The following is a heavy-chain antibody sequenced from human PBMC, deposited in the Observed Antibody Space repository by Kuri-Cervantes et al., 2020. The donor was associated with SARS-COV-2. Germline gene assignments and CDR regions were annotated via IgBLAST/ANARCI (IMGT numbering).Heavy chain of an antibody. CDR2: IKSDGSST. CDR3: ARAVSGGNSHYDF. CDR1: GFTFGDYS. D-gene: IGHD4-23*01. J-gene: IGHJ4*02. Sequence: GESLKISCAVSGFTFGDYSMHWVRQGPGRGLVWVSRIKSDGSSTSYADSVEGRFTISRDNAKNTLYLQMNSLRAEDTAVYYCARAVSGGNSHYDFWGQGALVTVSS. V-gene: IGHV3-74*01.